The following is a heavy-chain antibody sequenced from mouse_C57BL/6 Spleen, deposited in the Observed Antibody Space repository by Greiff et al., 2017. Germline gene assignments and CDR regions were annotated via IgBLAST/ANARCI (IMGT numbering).Heavy chain of an antibody. CDR1: GYTFTDYY. CDR2: INPNNGGT. V-gene: IGHV1-26*01. Sequence: EVQLQQSGPELVKPGASVKISCKASGYTFTDYYMNWVKQSHGKSLEWIGDINPNNGGTSYNQKFKGKATLTVDKSSSTAYMELRSLTSEDSAVYYCARSSYYGSSGPDWDYWGQGTSVTVSS. J-gene: IGHJ4*01. CDR3: ARSSYYGSSGPDWDY. D-gene: IGHD1-1*01.